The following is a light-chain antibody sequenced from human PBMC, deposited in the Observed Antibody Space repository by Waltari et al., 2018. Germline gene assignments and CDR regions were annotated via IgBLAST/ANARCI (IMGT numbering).Light chain of an antibody. J-gene: IGKJ2*01. CDR1: QSVLYSPKKKNY. Sequence: DIVLTQSPESLAVSLGERATINCKSSQSVLYSPKKKNYLAWYQHQPGQPPKLLFFCASTRESGVPDRFSASGSGTDFTLTISSLQAEDVSVYYCQQYYNTPYTFGQGTQLEIK. CDR3: QQYYNTPYT. CDR2: CAS. V-gene: IGKV4-1*01.